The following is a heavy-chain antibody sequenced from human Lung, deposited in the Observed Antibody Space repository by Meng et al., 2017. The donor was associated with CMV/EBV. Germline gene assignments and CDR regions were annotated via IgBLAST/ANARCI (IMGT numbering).Heavy chain of an antibody. V-gene: IGHV4-39*01. CDR1: GCSISSSSYY. Sequence: QLQLQESGPGLVKPSDTLSLTCTVSGCSISSSSYYWGWIRQPPGKGLEWIGSIYYSGSTYYNPSLKSRVTISVDTSKNQFSLKLSSVTAADTAVYYCASPLGILGIVDLWGRGTLVTVSS. CDR3: ASPLGILGIVDL. D-gene: IGHD7-27*01. J-gene: IGHJ2*01. CDR2: IYYSGST.